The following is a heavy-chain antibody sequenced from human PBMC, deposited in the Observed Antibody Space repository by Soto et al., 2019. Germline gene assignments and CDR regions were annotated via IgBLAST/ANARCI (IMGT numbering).Heavy chain of an antibody. CDR3: ARLPDYPVEYYFDY. Sequence: SETLSLTCTVSGGSISSYYGSWIRQPPGKGLEWIGYIYYSGSTNYNPSLKSRVTISVDTSKNQFSLKLSSVTAADTAVYYCARLPDYPVEYYFDYWGQGTLVTVSS. D-gene: IGHD5-12*01. CDR1: GGSISSYY. CDR2: IYYSGST. J-gene: IGHJ4*02. V-gene: IGHV4-59*08.